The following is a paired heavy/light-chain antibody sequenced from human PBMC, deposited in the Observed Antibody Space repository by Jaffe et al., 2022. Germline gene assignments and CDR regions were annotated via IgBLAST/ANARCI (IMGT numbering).Heavy chain of an antibody. D-gene: IGHD6-19*01. Sequence: QLQLQESGRGLVRPSETLSLTCTVSGGSFDNPDYYWGWVRQPPGKGLEWIGMITSGGDSYYNPSLKSRLTISEDTSKNQLSLKLNSVTAADTAIYYCARVRDFSSGWGYFDHWGEGTLVTVSS. CDR3: ARVRDFSSGWGYFDH. CDR2: ITSGGDS. V-gene: IGHV4-39*01. J-gene: IGHJ4*03. CDR1: GGSFDNPDYY.
Light chain of an antibody. Sequence: DIVMTQTPDSLAVSLGERATVNCKSSQSLLYSSENKNYLAWYQQKPGQPPKLLIYWASTRESGVPDRFSGSGSGTDFTLTISSLQADDVALYYCQQYYNTPLTFGQGTKLEIK. V-gene: IGKV4-1*01. J-gene: IGKJ2*01. CDR3: QQYYNTPLT. CDR2: WAS. CDR1: QSLLYSSENKNY.